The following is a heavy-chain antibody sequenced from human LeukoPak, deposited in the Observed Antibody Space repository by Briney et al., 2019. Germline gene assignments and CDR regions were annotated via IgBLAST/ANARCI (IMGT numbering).Heavy chain of an antibody. CDR2: INNDGSGA. D-gene: IGHD5-12*01. J-gene: IGHJ4*02. CDR1: GFTFSSNW. V-gene: IGHV3-74*01. CDR3: ARVVATITPYGDY. Sequence: GGSLRLSCAASGFTFSSNWMHWVRQAPGKGLVWVSRINNDGSGAIYADSVKGRFTISRDNAKNTLYLQMNSLRAEDTAVYYCARVVATITPYGDYWGQGTLVTVSS.